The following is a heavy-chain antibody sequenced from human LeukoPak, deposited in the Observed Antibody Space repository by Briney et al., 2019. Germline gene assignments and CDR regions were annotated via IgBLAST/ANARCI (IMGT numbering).Heavy chain of an antibody. D-gene: IGHD3-22*01. CDR2: ISYDGSNK. J-gene: IGHJ4*02. Sequence: GGSLRLPCAASGFTFSSYAMHWVRQAPGKGLEWVAVISYDGSNKYYADSVKGRFTISRDNSKNTLYLQMNSLRAEDTAVYYCARGGSYYDSSGYYFDYWGQGTLVTVSS. CDR1: GFTFSSYA. CDR3: ARGGSYYDSSGYYFDY. V-gene: IGHV3-30-3*01.